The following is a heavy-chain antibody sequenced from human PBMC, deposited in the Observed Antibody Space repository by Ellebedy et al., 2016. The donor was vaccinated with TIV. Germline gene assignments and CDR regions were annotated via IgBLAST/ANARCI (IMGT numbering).Heavy chain of an antibody. V-gene: IGHV3-21*01. CDR3: ASDWDHGY. D-gene: IGHD1-26*01. J-gene: IGHJ4*02. CDR2: ISVSSTNI. Sequence: PGGSLRLSCAASGFTVSSNYMSWVRQAPGKGLEWVSSISVSSTNIYYAESVKGRFTVSRDNARNSVFLQMTSLRAEDTAVYYCASDWDHGYWGRGTLVTVSS. CDR1: GFTVSSNY.